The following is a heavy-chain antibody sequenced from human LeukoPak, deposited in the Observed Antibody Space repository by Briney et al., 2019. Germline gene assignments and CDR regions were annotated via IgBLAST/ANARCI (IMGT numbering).Heavy chain of an antibody. CDR3: ARDPYGGASPGDY. J-gene: IGHJ4*02. CDR1: GFTFSDYS. Sequence: GGSLRLSCAASGFTFSDYSMNWVRQAPGKGLEWISYINGGSITMYYAASVKGRFIISRDNARNSLYLQMDSLRAEDTALYYCARDPYGGASPGDYWGQGTLVTVSS. V-gene: IGHV3-48*01. D-gene: IGHD4-23*01. CDR2: INGGSITM.